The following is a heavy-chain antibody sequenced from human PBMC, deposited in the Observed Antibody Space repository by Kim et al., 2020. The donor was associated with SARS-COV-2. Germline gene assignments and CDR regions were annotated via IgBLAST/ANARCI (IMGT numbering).Heavy chain of an antibody. D-gene: IGHD1-1*01. CDR1: GFTFSSYA. V-gene: IGHV3-64*01. Sequence: GGSLRLSCAASGFTFSSYAMHWVRQAPGKGLEYVSAISSNGGSTYYANSVKGRFTISRDNSKNTLYLQMGSLRAEDMAVYYCARSPGHPWEPFDIWGQGTMVTVSS. J-gene: IGHJ3*02. CDR3: ARSPGHPWEPFDI. CDR2: ISSNGGST.